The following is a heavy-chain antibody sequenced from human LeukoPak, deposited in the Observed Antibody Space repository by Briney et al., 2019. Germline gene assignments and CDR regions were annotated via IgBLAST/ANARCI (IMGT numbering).Heavy chain of an antibody. CDR3: ASNYYDSSGYYYY. J-gene: IGHJ4*02. Sequence: SETLSLTCTVSGGSISSGSYYWSWIGQPAGKGLEWIGRIYTSGSTNYNPSLKSRVTISVDTSKNQFSLKLSSVTAADTAVYYCASNYYDSSGYYYYWGQGTLVTVSS. D-gene: IGHD3-22*01. CDR1: GGSISSGSYY. CDR2: IYTSGST. V-gene: IGHV4-61*02.